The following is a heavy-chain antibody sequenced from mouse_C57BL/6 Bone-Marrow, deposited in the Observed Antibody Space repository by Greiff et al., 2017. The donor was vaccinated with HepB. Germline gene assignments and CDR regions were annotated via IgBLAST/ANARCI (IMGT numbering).Heavy chain of an antibody. D-gene: IGHD2-3*01. CDR2: INPSTGGT. CDR3: ARDGGWLLGDYFDY. J-gene: IGHJ2*01. CDR1: GYSFTGYY. V-gene: IGHV1-42*01. Sequence: EVKLMESGPELVKPGASVKISCKASGYSFTGYYMNWVKQSPEKSLEWIGEINPSTGGTTYNQKFKAKATLTVDKSSSTAYMQLKSLTSEDSAVYYCARDGGWLLGDYFDYWGQGTTLTVSS.